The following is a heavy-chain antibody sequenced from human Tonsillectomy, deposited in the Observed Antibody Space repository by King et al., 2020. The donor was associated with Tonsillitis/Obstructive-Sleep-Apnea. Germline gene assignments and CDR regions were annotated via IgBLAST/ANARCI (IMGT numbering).Heavy chain of an antibody. D-gene: IGHD6-19*01. CDR1: GFTFSSYA. V-gene: IGHV3-30*04. CDR2: ISYDGSIK. CDR3: VGEGGRSRGWYGGYFDY. J-gene: IGHJ4*02. Sequence: VQLVESGGGVVQPGRSLRLSCAASGFTFSSYAMHWVRQAPGKGLEWVVVISYDGSIKYYADSVKGRFTTSRDNSKNTMYLQMNSLRAEDTAVYYCVGEGGRSRGWYGGYFDYWGQGTLVTVPS.